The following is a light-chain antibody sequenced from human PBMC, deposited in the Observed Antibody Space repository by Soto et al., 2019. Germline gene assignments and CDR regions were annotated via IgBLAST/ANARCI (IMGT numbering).Light chain of an antibody. CDR1: SSNIGSNS. V-gene: IGLV1-44*01. J-gene: IGLJ2*01. CDR2: TNT. Sequence: QSVLTQPPSASGTPGQRVTISCSGSSSNIGSNSVNWYQQLPGTAPKLLIYTNTQRPSGVPDRFSGSKSGTSASLAISGLQSEDEADCYCAAWDDSLNSVLFGGGTKLTVL. CDR3: AAWDDSLNSVL.